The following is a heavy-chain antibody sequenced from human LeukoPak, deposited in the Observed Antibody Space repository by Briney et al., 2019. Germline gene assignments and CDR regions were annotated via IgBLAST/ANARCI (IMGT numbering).Heavy chain of an antibody. CDR1: GFTFSDHY. CDR2: TRNQANSYTT. D-gene: IGHD3-10*01. CDR3: ARARLLWFGEFYGMDV. J-gene: IGHJ6*02. Sequence: AGGSLRLSCAASGFTFSDHYMDWVRQAPGKGLEWVGRTRNQANSYTTEYAASVKGRFTISRDDSKNSLYLQMNSLKTEDTAVYYCARARLLWFGEFYGMDVWGQGTTVTVSS. V-gene: IGHV3-72*01.